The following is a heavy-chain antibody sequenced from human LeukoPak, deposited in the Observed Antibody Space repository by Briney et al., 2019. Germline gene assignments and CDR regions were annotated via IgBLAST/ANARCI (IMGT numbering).Heavy chain of an antibody. V-gene: IGHV3-53*01. D-gene: IGHD4-11*01. CDR2: IYRGGST. CDR1: GFTLSSKY. Sequence: GGSLRLSCAASGFTLSSKYMSWVRQAPGEGLEWVSVIYRGGSTYYADSVKGRFTISRDNSKNTLYLQMSSLKAEDTAVYYCARDLGSNGYYYGMDVWGQGTTVTVSS. J-gene: IGHJ6*02. CDR3: ARDLGSNGYYYGMDV.